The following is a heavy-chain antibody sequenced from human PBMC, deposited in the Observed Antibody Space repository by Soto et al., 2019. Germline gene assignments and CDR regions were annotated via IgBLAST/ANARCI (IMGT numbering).Heavy chain of an antibody. CDR1: GGSISSSSYY. Sequence: QLQLQESGTGLVKPSETLSLTCTVSGGSISSSSYYWGWIRQPPGKGLEWIGTIYYSGSTYYNPSLKSRVTVSVDTSKNQFSLKLNSVTAADTAVYYCARRGSGGRAFDPWGQGTLVTVSS. D-gene: IGHD2-15*01. CDR3: ARRGSGGRAFDP. J-gene: IGHJ5*02. CDR2: IYYSGST. V-gene: IGHV4-39*01.